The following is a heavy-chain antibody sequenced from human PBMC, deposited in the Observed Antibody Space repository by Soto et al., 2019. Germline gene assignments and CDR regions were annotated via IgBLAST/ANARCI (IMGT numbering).Heavy chain of an antibody. J-gene: IGHJ4*02. D-gene: IGHD3-9*01. CDR2: INPSGGST. CDR3: ATLPKLRYFDWPPLDY. V-gene: IGHV1-46*01. Sequence: ASVKVSCKASGGTFSSYYMHWVRQAPGQGLEWMGIINPSGGSTSYAQKFQGRVTMTRDTSTSTVYMELSSLRSEDTAVYYCATLPKLRYFDWPPLDYWGQGTLVTVSS. CDR1: GGTFSSYY.